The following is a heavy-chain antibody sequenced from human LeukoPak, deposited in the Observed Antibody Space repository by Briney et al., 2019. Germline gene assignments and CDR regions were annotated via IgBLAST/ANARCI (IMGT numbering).Heavy chain of an antibody. CDR2: INHSGST. D-gene: IGHD2-2*01. CDR3: ARGASLSIVVVPAATGRYMDV. V-gene: IGHV4-34*01. J-gene: IGHJ6*03. CDR1: GGSFSGYY. Sequence: SETLSLTCAVYGGSFSGYYWSWIRQPPGKGLEWIGEINHSGSTNYNPSLKSRVIISVDTSKNQFSLKLSSVTAADTAVYYCARGASLSIVVVPAATGRYMDVWGKGTTVTVSS.